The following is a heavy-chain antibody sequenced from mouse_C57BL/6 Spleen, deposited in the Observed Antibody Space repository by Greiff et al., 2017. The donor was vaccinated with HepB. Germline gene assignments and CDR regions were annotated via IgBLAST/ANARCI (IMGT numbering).Heavy chain of an antibody. CDR3: TRSDYDFQVDY. J-gene: IGHJ2*01. D-gene: IGHD2-4*01. CDR1: GFTFSSYA. V-gene: IGHV5-9-1*02. CDR2: ISSGGDYI. Sequence: EVKVVESGEGLVKPGGSLKLSCAASGFTFSSYAMSWVRQTPEKRLEWVAYISSGGDYIYYADTVKGRFTISRDNARNTLYLQMSSLKSEDTAMYYCTRSDYDFQVDYWGQGTTLTVSS.